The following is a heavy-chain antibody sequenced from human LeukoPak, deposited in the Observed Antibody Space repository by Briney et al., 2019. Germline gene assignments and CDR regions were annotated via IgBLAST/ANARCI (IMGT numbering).Heavy chain of an antibody. Sequence: TSETLSLTCTVSGGFISSNSAYWSWIRQPPGKGLEWIGYIYYSGSTYYNPSLKSRVTISVNTSKNRFSLKLSSVTAADTAVYYCARAPKYCSSTSCYRGAFDIWGQGTMVTVSS. J-gene: IGHJ3*02. V-gene: IGHV4-30-4*08. CDR2: IYYSGST. CDR1: GGFISSNSAY. CDR3: ARAPKYCSSTSCYRGAFDI. D-gene: IGHD2-2*02.